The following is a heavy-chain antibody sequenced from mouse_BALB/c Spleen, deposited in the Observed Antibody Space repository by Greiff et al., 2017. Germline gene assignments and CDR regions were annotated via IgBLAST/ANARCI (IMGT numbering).Heavy chain of an antibody. V-gene: IGHV1-82*01. CDR2: IYPGDGDT. CDR3: AREYYGSSHWYFDV. CDR1: GYAFSSSW. D-gene: IGHD1-1*01. Sequence: VQLQQSGPELVKPGASVKISCKASGYAFSSSWMNWVKQRPGQGLEWIGRIYPGDGDTNYNGKFKGKATLTADKSSSTAYMQLSSLTSVDSAVYFCAREYYGSSHWYFDVWGAGTTVTVSS. J-gene: IGHJ1*01.